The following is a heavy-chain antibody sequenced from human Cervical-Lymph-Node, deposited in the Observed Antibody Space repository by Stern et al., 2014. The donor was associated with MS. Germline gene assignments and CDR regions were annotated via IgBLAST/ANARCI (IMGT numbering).Heavy chain of an antibody. Sequence: EVQLVESGAEVKKPGESLKISCEASGYLFDDYWIGWVRQMSGRGLELVAIIFPRDSNTRYSPSVQGQVPISAAKSISTAYLQWSSLKPSDPPMYYCAKSPATPSGYDRFDYWGQGALVTVSS. V-gene: IGHV5-51*03. CDR3: AKSPATPSGYDRFDY. CDR1: GYLFDDYW. D-gene: IGHD5-12*01. J-gene: IGHJ4*02. CDR2: IFPRDSNT.